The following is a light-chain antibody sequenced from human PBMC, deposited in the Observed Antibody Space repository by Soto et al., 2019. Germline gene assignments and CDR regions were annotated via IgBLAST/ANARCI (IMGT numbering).Light chain of an antibody. CDR3: QQYNNWPLT. Sequence: IVLTQSPATLSVSPGDMATLSCRASQSVSSNLAWHQQRPGQAPRTLIYGASTRATGVPARFSGGGSGTEFTLTITSLQSEDFAVYWCQQYNNWPLTFSPGTRLEIK. J-gene: IGKJ5*01. V-gene: IGKV3D-15*01. CDR2: GAS. CDR1: QSVSSN.